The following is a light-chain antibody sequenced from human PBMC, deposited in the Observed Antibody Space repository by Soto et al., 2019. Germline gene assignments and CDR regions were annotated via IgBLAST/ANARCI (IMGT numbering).Light chain of an antibody. CDR1: QNVRSSH. CDR2: DSS. CDR3: QQRSNWPPA. V-gene: IGKV3-11*02. Sequence: EIVMTQSPATLSVSPGERATLSCRASQNVRSSHLAWYQQKPGQAPRLLIYDSSNRATGIPARFSGSGSGRDFSLTISNLEPEDFAVYYCQQRSNWPPAFGGGTKVDIK. J-gene: IGKJ4*01.